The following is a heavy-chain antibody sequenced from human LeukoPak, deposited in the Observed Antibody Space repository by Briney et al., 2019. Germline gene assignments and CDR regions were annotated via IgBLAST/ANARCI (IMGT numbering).Heavy chain of an antibody. J-gene: IGHJ4*02. CDR2: IYYSGST. CDR1: GGSISSSSYY. D-gene: IGHD5-24*01. V-gene: IGHV4-39*07. CDR3: ARDDPVEMATIEDY. Sequence: PSETLSLTCTVSGGSISSSSYYWGWIRQPPGKGLEWIGSIYYSGSTYYNPSLKSRVTISVDTSKNQFSLKLSSVTAADTAVYYCARDDPVEMATIEDYWGQGTLVTVSS.